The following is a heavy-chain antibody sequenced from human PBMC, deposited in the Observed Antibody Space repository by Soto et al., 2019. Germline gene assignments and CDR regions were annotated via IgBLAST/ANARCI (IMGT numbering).Heavy chain of an antibody. Sequence: QVQLQESGPGLVKPSETLSLTCTLSGASISDNYWSWIRQPPAKGLEWIGYIFYSGSTNYNPSLEGRVTIAIDPPKNQFSLRLNSVSAADTPVYYCARIDPPLMLAWFDPWGQGTLVTVSS. CDR3: ARIDPPLMLAWFDP. D-gene: IGHD2-8*01. CDR1: GASISDNY. CDR2: IFYSGST. J-gene: IGHJ5*02. V-gene: IGHV4-59*01.